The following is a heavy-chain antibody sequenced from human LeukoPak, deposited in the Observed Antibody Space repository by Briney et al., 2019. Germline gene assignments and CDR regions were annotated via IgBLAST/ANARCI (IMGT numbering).Heavy chain of an antibody. Sequence: SVKVSWKASGGTFSSYAISWVRQAPGQGLEWMGGIIPIFGTANYAQKFQGRVTITADESTSTAYMELSSLRSEDTAVYYRARGGVAGTSSYFQHWGQGTLVTVSS. CDR3: ARGGVAGTSSYFQH. J-gene: IGHJ1*01. CDR2: IIPIFGTA. V-gene: IGHV1-69*13. CDR1: GGTFSSYA. D-gene: IGHD6-19*01.